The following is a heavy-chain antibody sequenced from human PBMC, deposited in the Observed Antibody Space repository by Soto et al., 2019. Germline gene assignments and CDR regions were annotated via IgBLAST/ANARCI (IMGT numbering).Heavy chain of an antibody. V-gene: IGHV1-3*01. CDR2: INVGNGNT. D-gene: IGHD1-26*01. J-gene: IGHJ6*02. CDR1: GYTFTNYA. Sequence: QVHLVQSGAEVKKPGASVKFSCKASGYTFTNYAMHWVRQAPGQSLEWMGWINVGNGNTRYSQKFQGRVTITKDTSATTGYMELSRLRSEDTAVYYCAREQSRRGPGYGMDVWGQGTTVIASS. CDR3: AREQSRRGPGYGMDV.